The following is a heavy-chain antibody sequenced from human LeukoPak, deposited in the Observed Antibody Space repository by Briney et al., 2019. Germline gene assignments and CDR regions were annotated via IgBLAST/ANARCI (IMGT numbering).Heavy chain of an antibody. V-gene: IGHV4-59*01. D-gene: IGHD3-22*01. CDR2: IYYSGST. CDR3: ARDDDSSGLNAFDI. Sequence: PSETLSLTCTVSGGSISSYYWSWIRQPPGKGLEWIGYIYYSGSTNYNPSLKSRVTISVDTSKNQFSLKLSSVTAADTAVYYCARDDDSSGLNAFDIWGQGTMVTVSS. CDR1: GGSISSYY. J-gene: IGHJ3*02.